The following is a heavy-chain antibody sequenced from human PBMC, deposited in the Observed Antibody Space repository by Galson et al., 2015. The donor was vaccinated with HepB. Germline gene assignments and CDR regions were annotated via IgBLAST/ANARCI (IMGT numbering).Heavy chain of an antibody. Sequence: SVKVSCKASGGTFSSYAISWVRQAPGQGLEWMGGIIPIFGTANYAQKFQGRVTITADESTSTAYMELSSLRSEDTAVYYCARAGYCSGGSCYPEIVYWFDPWGQGTLVTVSS. CDR3: ARAGYCSGGSCYPEIVYWFDP. J-gene: IGHJ5*02. CDR2: IIPIFGTA. V-gene: IGHV1-69*13. CDR1: GGTFSSYA. D-gene: IGHD2-15*01.